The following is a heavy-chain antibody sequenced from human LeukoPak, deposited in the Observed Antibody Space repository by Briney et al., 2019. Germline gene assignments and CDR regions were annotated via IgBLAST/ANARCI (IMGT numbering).Heavy chain of an antibody. J-gene: IGHJ5*02. CDR1: GYTFTSYD. Sequence: GASVKVSCKASGYTFTSYDINWVRQAPGQGLEWMGIINPSGGSTSYAQKFQGRVTMTRDTSTSTVYIELSSLRSEDTAVYYCARGGSIAALSSWFDPWGQGTLVTVSS. V-gene: IGHV1-46*01. CDR2: INPSGGST. CDR3: ARGGSIAALSSWFDP. D-gene: IGHD6-6*01.